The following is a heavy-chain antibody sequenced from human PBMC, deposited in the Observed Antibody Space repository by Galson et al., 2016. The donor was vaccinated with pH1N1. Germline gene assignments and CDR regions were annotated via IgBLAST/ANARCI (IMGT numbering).Heavy chain of an antibody. CDR3: ARAIAQGDSY. J-gene: IGHJ4*02. Sequence: SLRLSCAASGFIFSSYWMTWVRQAPGKGLEWVANIKQDGSDRYYVDSVKGRFTISRDNPKNSLYLQMNSLRVEDTAVYYCARAIAQGDSYWGQGTLVTVSS. CDR2: IKQDGSDR. CDR1: GFIFSSYW. V-gene: IGHV3-7*01. D-gene: IGHD2-21*01.